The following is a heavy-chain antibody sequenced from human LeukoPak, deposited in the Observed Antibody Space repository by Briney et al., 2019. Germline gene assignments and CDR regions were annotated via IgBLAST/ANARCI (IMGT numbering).Heavy chain of an antibody. CDR2: INHSGST. Sequence: SGTLSLTCAVYGGSFSGYYWSWIRQPPGKGLGWIGEINHSGSTNYNPSLKSRVTISVDTSKNQFSLKLSSVTAADTAVYYCARGLRAAAGKVLDYWGQGTLVTVSS. J-gene: IGHJ4*02. CDR1: GGSFSGYY. D-gene: IGHD6-13*01. CDR3: ARGLRAAAGKVLDY. V-gene: IGHV4-34*01.